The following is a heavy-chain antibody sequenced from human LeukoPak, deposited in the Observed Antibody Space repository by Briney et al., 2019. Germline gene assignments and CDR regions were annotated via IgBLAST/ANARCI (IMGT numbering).Heavy chain of an antibody. D-gene: IGHD5-12*01. CDR3: ARGRPRGYSGYVNY. V-gene: IGHV4-34*01. J-gene: IGHJ4*02. CDR2: INHSGST. CDR1: GGSFSGYY. Sequence: SETLSLTCAVYGGSFSGYYWSWIRQPPGKGLEWIGEINHSGSTNYNPSLKSRVTISVDTSKNQFSLKLSSVTAADTAVYYCARGRPRGYSGYVNYWGQGTLVTVSA.